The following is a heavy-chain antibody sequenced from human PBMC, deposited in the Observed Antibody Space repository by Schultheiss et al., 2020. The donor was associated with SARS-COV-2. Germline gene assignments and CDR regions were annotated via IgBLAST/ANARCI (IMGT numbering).Heavy chain of an antibody. Sequence: ASVKVSCKASGYTFTGYYMHWVRQAPGQGLEWMGWINPNSGGTNYAQKFQGRVTMTRDTSISTAYMELRSLRSDDTAVYFCARNGAARDGSGHYYGYWGQGTLVTVSS. CDR1: GYTFTGYY. J-gene: IGHJ4*02. V-gene: IGHV1-2*02. CDR2: INPNSGGT. D-gene: IGHD3-22*01. CDR3: ARNGAARDGSGHYYGY.